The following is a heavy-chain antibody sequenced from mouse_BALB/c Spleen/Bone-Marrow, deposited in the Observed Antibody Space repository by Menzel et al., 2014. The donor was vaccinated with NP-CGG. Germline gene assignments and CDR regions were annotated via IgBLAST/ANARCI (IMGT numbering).Heavy chain of an antibody. J-gene: IGHJ1*01. CDR2: ISNGGGST. CDR3: ARHGVRREWYFDV. Sequence: EVQLVESGGGLVQPGGSLKLSCAGSGFTFSRYTMSWVRQTPEKRLEWVAYISNGGGSTYYPDTDTVKGRFTISRDSAKNTLYLQMSSLKSEDTAMYYCARHGVRREWYFDVWGAGTTVTVSS. V-gene: IGHV5-12-2*01. D-gene: IGHD2-14*01. CDR1: GFTFSRYT.